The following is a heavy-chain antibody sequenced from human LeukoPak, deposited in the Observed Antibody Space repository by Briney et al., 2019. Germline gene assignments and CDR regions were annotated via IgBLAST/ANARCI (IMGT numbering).Heavy chain of an antibody. V-gene: IGHV1-18*01. CDR2: ISVYNGNT. J-gene: IGHJ3*02. CDR1: GYTFTSYG. CDR3: ARGAYNNDAFDI. Sequence: GASVKVSCKAPGYTFTSYGISWVRQAPGQGLEWMGCISVYNGNTNYAQKLQGRVTMTTDTSTSTAYMELRSLRSDDTAVYYCARGAYNNDAFDIWGQGNPGHRLL. D-gene: IGHD1-1*01.